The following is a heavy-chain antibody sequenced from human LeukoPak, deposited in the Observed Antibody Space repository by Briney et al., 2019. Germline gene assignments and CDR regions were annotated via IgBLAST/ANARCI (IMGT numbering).Heavy chain of an antibody. V-gene: IGHV3-7*01. CDR3: ARDWGLAYCGGDCSEIDY. D-gene: IGHD2-21*02. J-gene: IGHJ4*02. CDR2: IKQDGSEK. Sequence: GGSLRLSCAASGFTFSSYWMSWVRQAPGKGLEWAANIKQDGSEKYYVDSVKGRFTISRDNAKNSLYLQMNSLRAEDTAVYYCARDWGLAYCGGDCSEIDYWGQGTLVTVSS. CDR1: GFTFSSYW.